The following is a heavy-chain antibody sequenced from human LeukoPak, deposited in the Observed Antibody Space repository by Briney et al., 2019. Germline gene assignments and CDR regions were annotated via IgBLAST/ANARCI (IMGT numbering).Heavy chain of an antibody. CDR2: ISSSSRLI. D-gene: IGHD6-13*01. J-gene: IGHJ6*03. CDR1: GFTFSYYS. Sequence: GGSLRLSCAASGFTFSYYSMNWLRQAPGRGLEWVSCISSSSRLIFYSDSVRGRFTISRDNAKNLLYLHMNSLRVEDTAVYYCAKVDRGDYSSSPVPYYNYYMNVWGKGTTVTVSS. V-gene: IGHV3-21*01. CDR3: AKVDRGDYSSSPVPYYNYYMNV.